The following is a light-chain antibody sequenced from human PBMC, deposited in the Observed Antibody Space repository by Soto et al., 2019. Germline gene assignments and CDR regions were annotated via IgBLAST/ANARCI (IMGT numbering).Light chain of an antibody. J-gene: IGKJ1*01. V-gene: IGKV1-39*01. CDR3: QQYNDWPRT. Sequence: DIQMTQSPSSLSASVGDRVTITCRASQSISNYLNWYQQRPGKAPKLLIYAASSLLGGVPSRFSGSGSGTEFTLTISSLQSEDFAVYYCQQYNDWPRTFGQGTKVDIK. CDR1: QSISNY. CDR2: AAS.